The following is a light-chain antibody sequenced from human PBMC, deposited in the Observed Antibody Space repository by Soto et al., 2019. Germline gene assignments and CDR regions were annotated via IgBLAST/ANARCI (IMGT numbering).Light chain of an antibody. CDR3: QQYGSSPQT. V-gene: IGKV3-20*01. CDR2: NAS. CDR1: QTVNSNY. Sequence: EIVLTQSPGTLSLSPGERATLSCRASQTVNSNYLAWYQQKFGQAPRLLIYNASNRATGIPDRFSGSGSGTDFTLTISRLEPEDFAVYYCQQYGSSPQTFGQGTKVEIK. J-gene: IGKJ1*01.